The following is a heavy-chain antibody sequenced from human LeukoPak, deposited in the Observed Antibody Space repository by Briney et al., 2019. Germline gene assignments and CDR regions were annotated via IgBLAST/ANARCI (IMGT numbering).Heavy chain of an antibody. D-gene: IGHD3/OR15-3a*01. Sequence: SETLSLTCTVSGGSISSTTYYWAWIRQPPGKGLEWIGSIYYSGNTYYNASLKSQVSISIDTSKNQFSLKLTSVTAADTAVYYCARQTGSGLFILPGGQGTLVTVSS. CDR3: ARQTGSGLFILP. V-gene: IGHV4-39*01. CDR1: GGSISSTTYY. J-gene: IGHJ4*02. CDR2: IYYSGNT.